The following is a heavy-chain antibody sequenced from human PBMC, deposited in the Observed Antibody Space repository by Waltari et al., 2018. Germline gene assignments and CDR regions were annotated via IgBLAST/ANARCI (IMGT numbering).Heavy chain of an antibody. Sequence: QVQLQESGPGLVKPSETLSLTCTVSGGSISSYYWSWIRQPAGKGLEWIGRIYTSGSTNYNPSLKSRVTMSVDTSKNQFSLKLSSVTAADTAVYYCARDLYDFWSGYYRVAPFDIWGQGTMVTVSS. CDR1: GGSISSYY. D-gene: IGHD3-3*01. V-gene: IGHV4-4*07. J-gene: IGHJ3*02. CDR3: ARDLYDFWSGYYRVAPFDI. CDR2: IYTSGST.